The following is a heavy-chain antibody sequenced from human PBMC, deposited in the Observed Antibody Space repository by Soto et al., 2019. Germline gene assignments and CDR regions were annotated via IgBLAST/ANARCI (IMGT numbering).Heavy chain of an antibody. CDR1: GGSISSGDYY. J-gene: IGHJ4*02. CDR3: ARAGPILYELPKFDY. V-gene: IGHV4-30-4*01. D-gene: IGHD2-15*01. CDR2: IYYSGST. Sequence: QVQLQESGPGLVKPSQTLSLTCTVSGGSISSGDYYWSWIRQPPGKGLEWIGYIYYSGSTYYNPSLKSRVTISVDTSKNQFSLKLSSVTAADTAVYYCARAGPILYELPKFDYWGQGTLVTVSS.